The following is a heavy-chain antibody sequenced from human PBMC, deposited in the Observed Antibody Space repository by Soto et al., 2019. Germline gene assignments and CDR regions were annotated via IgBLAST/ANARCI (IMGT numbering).Heavy chain of an antibody. V-gene: IGHV1-2*02. CDR3: ARQLAYCGGDCYTEPINY. D-gene: IGHD2-21*02. Sequence: QAQLVQSGAEVKKPGASVKVSCKTSGYTFTAYYIHWVRQAPGKGLEWVGWINPKTGDTKYAQKFQGRVTMTGDTSITTASMELGRLRSDDTAVYYCARQLAYCGGDCYTEPINYWGQGTLVTVSS. CDR2: INPKTGDT. J-gene: IGHJ4*02. CDR1: GYTFTAYY.